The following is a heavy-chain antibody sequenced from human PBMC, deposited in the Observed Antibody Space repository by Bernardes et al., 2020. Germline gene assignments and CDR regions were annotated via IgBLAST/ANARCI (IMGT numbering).Heavy chain of an antibody. Sequence: ASVKVSCKASGYTFTGYYMHWVRQAPGQGLEWIGWINPNSGGTNYAQKFQGWVTMTRDTSISTAYMELSRLRSDDTAVYYCARGGSYDILTGYPLVDAFDIWGQGTMVTVSS. CDR3: ARGGSYDILTGYPLVDAFDI. V-gene: IGHV1-2*04. CDR1: GYTFTGYY. J-gene: IGHJ3*02. D-gene: IGHD3-9*01. CDR2: INPNSGGT.